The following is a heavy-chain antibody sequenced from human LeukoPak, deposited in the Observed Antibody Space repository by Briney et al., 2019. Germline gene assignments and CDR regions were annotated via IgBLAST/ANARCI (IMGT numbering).Heavy chain of an antibody. J-gene: IGHJ4*02. Sequence: GESLKISCKGSGCSFTSYWIGWVRQMPGKGLEWMGIIYPGDSDTRYSPSFQGKVTISADKSISTAYLQWSSLKASDTAMYYCARHGLGYGDQGREFDYWGQGTLVTVSS. CDR3: ARHGLGYGDQGREFDY. CDR1: GCSFTSYW. CDR2: IYPGDSDT. D-gene: IGHD4-17*01. V-gene: IGHV5-51*01.